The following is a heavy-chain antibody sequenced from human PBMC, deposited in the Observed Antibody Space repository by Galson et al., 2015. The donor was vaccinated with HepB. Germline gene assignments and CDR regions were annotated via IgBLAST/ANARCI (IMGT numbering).Heavy chain of an antibody. D-gene: IGHD6-6*01. CDR1: GFSLSTSGVG. Sequence: PALVKSTQTLTLTCTFSGFSLSTSGVGAGWIRQPPGKALEWLAPLSWNDHKRYSSSLKSRLTITKYTSKNQVVLTMTNTDPVDTATYYCAHSRPYSSSSLPFDYWGQGTLVTVSS. J-gene: IGHJ4*02. V-gene: IGHV2-5*01. CDR3: AHSRPYSSSSLPFDY. CDR2: LSWNDHK.